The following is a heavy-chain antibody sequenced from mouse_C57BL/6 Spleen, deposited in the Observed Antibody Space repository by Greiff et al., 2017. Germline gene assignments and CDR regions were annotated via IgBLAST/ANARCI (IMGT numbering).Heavy chain of an antibody. J-gene: IGHJ2*01. CDR3: ARQLGRHYFDY. CDR1: GFTFSDYG. V-gene: IGHV5-17*01. Sequence: EVQRVESGGGLVKPGGSLKLSCAASGFTFSDYGMHWVRQAPEKGLEWVAYISSGSSTIYYADTVKGRFTISRDNAKNTLFLKVTSLRSEDTAMYYCARQLGRHYFDYWGQGTTLTVSS. CDR2: ISSGSSTI. D-gene: IGHD4-1*02.